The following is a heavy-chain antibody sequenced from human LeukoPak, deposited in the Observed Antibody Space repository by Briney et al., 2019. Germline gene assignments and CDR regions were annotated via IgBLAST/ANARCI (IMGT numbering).Heavy chain of an antibody. J-gene: IGHJ4*02. V-gene: IGHV3-23*01. CDR1: GFTFSSYA. Sequence: TGGSLRLSCAASGFTFSSYAMSWVRQAPGKGLEWVSAISGSSGSTYYADSVKGRFTISRDNSKNTLYLQMNSLRAEDTAVYYCAKAPRGVRGAFDYWGQGTLVTVSS. CDR3: AKAPRGVRGAFDY. D-gene: IGHD3-10*01. CDR2: ISGSSGST.